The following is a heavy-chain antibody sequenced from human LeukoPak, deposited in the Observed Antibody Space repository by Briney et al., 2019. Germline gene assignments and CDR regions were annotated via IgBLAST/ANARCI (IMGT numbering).Heavy chain of an antibody. J-gene: IGHJ4*02. CDR3: AKDFSGSGRPRFDY. V-gene: IGHV3-23*01. Sequence: PGGSLRLSCAASGFTFSSYSMSWVRQAPGKGLEWVSTMSGSAGNTYYADSVRGRITISRDNSKNMLYLEMNSLRAEDTAVYYCAKDFSGSGRPRFDYWGQGTLVTVSS. CDR1: GFTFSSYS. CDR2: MSGSAGNT. D-gene: IGHD1-26*01.